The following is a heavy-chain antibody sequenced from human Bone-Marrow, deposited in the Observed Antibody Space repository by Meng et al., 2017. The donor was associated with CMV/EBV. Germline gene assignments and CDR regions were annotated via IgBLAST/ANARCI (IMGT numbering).Heavy chain of an antibody. CDR3: ARAQRYCSSTSCYRGGGTIDY. CDR1: GYY. J-gene: IGHJ4*02. D-gene: IGHD2-2*01. V-gene: IGHV1-2*04. Sequence: GYYMHWVRQAPGQGLEWMGWINPNSGSTNYAQKFQGWVTMTRDTSISTAYMELSRLRSDDTAVYYCARAQRYCSSTSCYRGGGTIDYWGQGTLVTVSS. CDR2: INPNSGST.